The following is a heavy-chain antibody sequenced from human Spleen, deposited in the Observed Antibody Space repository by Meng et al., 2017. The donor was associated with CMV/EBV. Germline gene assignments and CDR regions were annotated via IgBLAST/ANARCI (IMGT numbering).Heavy chain of an antibody. CDR2: ITHSGST. CDR1: FGGYS. CDR3: ARGRSYDFWSGYSRNWFDP. J-gene: IGHJ5*02. Sequence: FGGYSWRWVRPPPRKGLEWIGEITHSGSTNYNPSLQSRVTISVDTSKNQFSLKLSSVTAADTAVYYCARGRSYDFWSGYSRNWFDPWDQGTLVTVSS. V-gene: IGHV4-34*01. D-gene: IGHD3-3*01.